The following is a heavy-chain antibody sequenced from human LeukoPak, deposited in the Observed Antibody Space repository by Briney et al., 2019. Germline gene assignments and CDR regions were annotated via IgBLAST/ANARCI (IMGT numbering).Heavy chain of an antibody. CDR1: GFTFSSYA. V-gene: IGHV3-23*01. J-gene: IGHJ4*02. D-gene: IGHD6-19*01. CDR3: ARVLTDSRGWYHFDY. CDR2: ISGSGGST. Sequence: GGSLRLSCAASGFTFSSYAMSWVRQAPGKGLEWVSGISGSGGSTYYADSVKGRFTVSRDNARDSLYLQMNSLRDEDTAVYYCARVLTDSRGWYHFDYWGQGTLVTVSS.